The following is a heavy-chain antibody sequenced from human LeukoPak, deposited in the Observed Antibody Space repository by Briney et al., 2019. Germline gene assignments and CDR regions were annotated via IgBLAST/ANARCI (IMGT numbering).Heavy chain of an antibody. J-gene: IGHJ4*02. Sequence: GGSLRLSCAVSGFAFGSEAMSWVRQAPEKGLEWVAFIRSTAYGATTEYAAPVKDRFTISRDDSKRIAYLQMNSLKTDDTAVYYCTRGVYQLLYFDYWGQGALVTVSS. CDR2: IRSTAYGATT. CDR1: GFAFGSEA. D-gene: IGHD6-13*01. CDR3: TRGVYQLLYFDY. V-gene: IGHV3-49*04.